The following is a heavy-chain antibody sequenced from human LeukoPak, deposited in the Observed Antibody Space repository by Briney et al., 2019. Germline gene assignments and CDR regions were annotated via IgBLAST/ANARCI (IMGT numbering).Heavy chain of an antibody. J-gene: IGHJ4*02. Sequence: ASVKVSCKASGYTFTGYYIHYVRQAPGQGLEWMGRIDPYSGDTNYAQKFQGRVTMARDTSISTAYMELSRLGSDDTAVFYCARSKKFCRGGSCDFDYWGQGTLLTVS. CDR2: IDPYSGDT. CDR1: GYTFTGYY. V-gene: IGHV1-2*06. D-gene: IGHD2-15*01. CDR3: ARSKKFCRGGSCDFDY.